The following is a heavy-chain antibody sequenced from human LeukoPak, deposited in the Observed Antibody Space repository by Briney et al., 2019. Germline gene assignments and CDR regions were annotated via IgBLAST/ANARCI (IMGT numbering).Heavy chain of an antibody. V-gene: IGHV3-23*01. CDR2: ISGSGGST. D-gene: IGHD5-18*01. Sequence: PGGSLRLSCAASGFTFSSYAMSWVRQAPGKGLEWVSAISGSGGSTYYADSVKGRSTISRDNSKNTLYLQMNSLRAEDTAVYYCAKDMKGGYSYGLGYWGQGTLVTVSS. CDR1: GFTFSSYA. CDR3: AKDMKGGYSYGLGY. J-gene: IGHJ4*02.